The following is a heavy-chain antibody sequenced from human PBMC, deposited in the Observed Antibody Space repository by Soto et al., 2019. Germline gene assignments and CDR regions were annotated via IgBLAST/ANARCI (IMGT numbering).Heavy chain of an antibody. D-gene: IGHD1-26*01. J-gene: IGHJ4*02. Sequence: QVQLQESGPGLVKPSGTLSLTCGVSGDSISSSNWWSWVRQPPGKGLEWIGDIYHNGNTNYNPSHKSRVTISVDKSMNQVSLKLTSLTAADTAVYYCARAGLGYSGLDYWGQGTLVTVSS. CDR1: GDSISSSNW. CDR3: ARAGLGYSGLDY. CDR2: IYHNGNT. V-gene: IGHV4-4*02.